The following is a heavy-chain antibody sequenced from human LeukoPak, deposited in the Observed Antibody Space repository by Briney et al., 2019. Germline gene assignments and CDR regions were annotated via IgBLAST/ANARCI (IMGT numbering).Heavy chain of an antibody. CDR2: ISYDGSNK. Sequence: GGSLRLSCAASGFTFSSYAMHWVRQAPGKGLEWVAVISYDGSNKYYVDSVKGRFTISRDNSKNTLYLQMNSLRAEDTAVYYCASEQCTNGVCYLFDYWGQGTLVTVSS. CDR1: GFTFSSYA. CDR3: ASEQCTNGVCYLFDY. V-gene: IGHV3-30-3*01. D-gene: IGHD2-8*01. J-gene: IGHJ4*02.